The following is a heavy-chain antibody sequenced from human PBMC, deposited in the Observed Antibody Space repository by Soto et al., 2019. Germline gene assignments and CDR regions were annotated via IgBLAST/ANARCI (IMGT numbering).Heavy chain of an antibody. CDR2: INHSGST. CDR3: ARVRFLEWLQYYYYYYGMDV. V-gene: IGHV4-34*01. CDR1: GGSFSGYY. D-gene: IGHD3-3*01. J-gene: IGHJ6*02. Sequence: SLSLTCAVHGGSFSGYYWSWIRQPPGKGLEWIGEINHSGSTNYNPSLKSRVTISVDTSKNQFSLKLSSVTAADTAVYYCARVRFLEWLQYYYYYYGMDVWGQGTTVTVSS.